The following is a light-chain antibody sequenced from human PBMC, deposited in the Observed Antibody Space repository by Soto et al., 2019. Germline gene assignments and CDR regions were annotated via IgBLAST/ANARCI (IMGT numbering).Light chain of an antibody. Sequence: AIQMTQSPSSLSASIGDRVTITCRASQGIRNDLSWYQQKPGKAPKLLIYAASTLQSGVPSRFSGSGSGTDFTLTISCLQSEDFATYYCQQYYSYWTFGQGTKVDI. V-gene: IGKV1-6*01. CDR2: AAS. CDR1: QGIRND. J-gene: IGKJ1*01. CDR3: QQYYSYWT.